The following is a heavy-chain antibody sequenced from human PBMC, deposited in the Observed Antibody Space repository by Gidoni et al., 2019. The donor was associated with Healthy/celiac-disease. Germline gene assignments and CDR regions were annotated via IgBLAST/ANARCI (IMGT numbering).Heavy chain of an antibody. Sequence: EVQLVESGGGLVKPGGSLRLPCAASGLPFSNAWMSWVRQAPGKGLEWVGRIKSKTDGGTTDYAAPVKGRFTISRDDSKNTLYLQMNSLKTEDTAVYYCTTPRDRIFDYYGMDVWGQGTTVTVSS. V-gene: IGHV3-15*01. J-gene: IGHJ6*02. CDR1: GLPFSNAW. D-gene: IGHD3-3*01. CDR3: TTPRDRIFDYYGMDV. CDR2: IKSKTDGGTT.